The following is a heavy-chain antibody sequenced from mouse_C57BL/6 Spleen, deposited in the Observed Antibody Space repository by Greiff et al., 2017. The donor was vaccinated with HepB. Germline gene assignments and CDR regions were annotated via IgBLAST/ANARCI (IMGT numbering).Heavy chain of an antibody. CDR1: GYTFTTYP. CDR3: ARGGYEVYFDY. J-gene: IGHJ2*01. D-gene: IGHD2-3*01. CDR2: FHPSNDDT. Sequence: QVQLQQSGAELVKPGASVKMSCKASGYTFTTYPMEWMKQNHGKSLEWIGNFHPSNDDTKYNEKFKGKATLTVDKSSSTAYLELSRLTSDDSAVYYCARGGYEVYFDYWGQGTTLTVSS. V-gene: IGHV1-47*01.